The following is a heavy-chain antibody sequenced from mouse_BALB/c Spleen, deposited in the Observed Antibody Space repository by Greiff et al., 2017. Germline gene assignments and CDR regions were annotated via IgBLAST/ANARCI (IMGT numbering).Heavy chain of an antibody. D-gene: IGHD2-1*01. CDR2: ISSGSSTI. V-gene: IGHV5-17*02. J-gene: IGHJ2*01. Sequence: DVKLVESGGGLVQPGGSRKLSCAASGFTFSSFGMHWVRQAPEKGLEWVAYISSGSSTIYYADTVKGRFTISRDNPKNTLFLQMTSLRSEDTAMYYCARSANDGNYYFDYWGQGTTLTVSS. CDR3: ARSANDGNYYFDY. CDR1: GFTFSSFG.